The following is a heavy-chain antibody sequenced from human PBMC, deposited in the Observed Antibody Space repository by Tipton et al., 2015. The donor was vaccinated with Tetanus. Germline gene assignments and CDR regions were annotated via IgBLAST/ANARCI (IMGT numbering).Heavy chain of an antibody. Sequence: QLVQSGAEVKKPGSSVKVSCKASGGTFSSYAISWVRQAPGQGLEWMGGIIPIFGTANYAQKFQGRVTITADESTSTAYMELSSLRSEDTAVYYCARSIFGVVPTEYYYYGMDVWGQGTTVTVSS. CDR2: IIPIFGTA. J-gene: IGHJ6*02. D-gene: IGHD3-3*01. CDR3: ARSIFGVVPTEYYYYGMDV. V-gene: IGHV1-69*01. CDR1: GGTFSSYA.